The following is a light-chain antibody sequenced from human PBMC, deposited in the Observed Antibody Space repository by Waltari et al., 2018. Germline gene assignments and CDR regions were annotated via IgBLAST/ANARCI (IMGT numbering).Light chain of an antibody. CDR1: SSDLGGYNY. CDR2: DVS. V-gene: IGLV2-14*03. CDR3: SSYMDSSTLEL. Sequence: QSALTQPASVSGSPGQSITISCTGTSSDLGGYNYVSWYQQGPGKAPKLMIYDVSNRPSGVSSRFSGSKSGNTASLTISGLQAEDEADYFCSSYMDSSTLELFGGGTSLTVL. J-gene: IGLJ2*01.